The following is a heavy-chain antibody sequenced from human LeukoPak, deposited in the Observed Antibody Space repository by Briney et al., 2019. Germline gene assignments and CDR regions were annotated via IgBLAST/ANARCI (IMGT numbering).Heavy chain of an antibody. V-gene: IGHV3-9*01. CDR3: ARVFVAAAGMMDFDY. J-gene: IGHJ4*02. D-gene: IGHD6-13*01. CDR1: GFTFDDYA. CDR2: ISWNSGSI. Sequence: PGGSLRLSCAASGFTFDDYAMHWVRQAPGKGLEWVSGISWNSGSIGYADSVKGRFTISRDNAKNSLYLQMNSLRAEDTAVYYCARVFVAAAGMMDFDYWGQGTLVTVSS.